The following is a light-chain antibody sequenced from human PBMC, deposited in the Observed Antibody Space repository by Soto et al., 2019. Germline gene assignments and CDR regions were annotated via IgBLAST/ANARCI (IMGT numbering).Light chain of an antibody. V-gene: IGKV1-5*01. Sequence: DIQMTQSPSTLSASVADRVAITCRASQSISSWLAWYQQKPGKAPKLLIYDASSLESGVPSRFSGSGSGTEFTLTINSLQPDDFATYYCQQYNSFSLTFGGGTKVEIK. CDR3: QQYNSFSLT. J-gene: IGKJ4*01. CDR1: QSISSW. CDR2: DAS.